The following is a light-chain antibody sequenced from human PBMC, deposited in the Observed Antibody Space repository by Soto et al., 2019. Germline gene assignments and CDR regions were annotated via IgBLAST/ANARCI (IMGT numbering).Light chain of an antibody. CDR3: QQNGRSSLT. V-gene: IGKV3-20*01. CDR2: DAS. J-gene: IGKJ4*01. CDR1: QSVSSSY. Sequence: EIVLTQSPDTLSLSPGERATLSCRASQSVSSSYLAWYQQKPGQAPRLLIYDASSRATGIPHRFSGSGSGTDFTLTISRLEPEDLAEYYFQQNGRSSLTFGGWTKVAIK.